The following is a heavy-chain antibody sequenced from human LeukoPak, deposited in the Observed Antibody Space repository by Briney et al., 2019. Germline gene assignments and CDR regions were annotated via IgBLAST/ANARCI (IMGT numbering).Heavy chain of an antibody. D-gene: IGHD4-17*01. CDR1: GGSFSSYY. CDR2: IDHSGST. J-gene: IGHJ4*02. Sequence: SETLSLTCTVSGGSFSSYYWTWIRQPPGKGLEWIGYIDHSGSTNYNPSLKSRVTISSDTSKNQFSLELSSVTAADTAVYYCARLKATVSIHAYFDYWGQGTLVTVSS. CDR3: ARLKATVSIHAYFDY. V-gene: IGHV4-59*01.